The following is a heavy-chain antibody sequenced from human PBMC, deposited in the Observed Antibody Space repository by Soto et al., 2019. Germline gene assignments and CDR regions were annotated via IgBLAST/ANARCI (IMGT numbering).Heavy chain of an antibody. V-gene: IGHV4-59*01. J-gene: IGHJ4*02. Sequence: ETLSLTCTVSGGSINNNYWTWIRQPPGKRLEWIGYIFSTGTTNYNPSLESRVTISVDTSKNQLSLKLRSVTAADTAVYYCARGGDNSPWYYSLWGQGTLVTVSS. CDR3: ARGGDNSPWYYSL. D-gene: IGHD3-10*01. CDR1: GGSINNNY. CDR2: IFSTGTT.